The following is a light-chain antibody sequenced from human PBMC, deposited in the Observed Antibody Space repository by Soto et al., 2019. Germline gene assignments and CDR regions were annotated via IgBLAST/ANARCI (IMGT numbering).Light chain of an antibody. J-gene: IGKJ1*01. Sequence: DIQMTQSPSSVSASEGERVTITCRASQDISNYVAWFQQKPGKAPKSLIFAASALRSGVPSKFSGSGSGTDFILTIRNLQPEDFATYYCQQYSSDPPTFGQGTRVEI. CDR3: QQYSSDPPT. V-gene: IGKV1-16*02. CDR2: AAS. CDR1: QDISNY.